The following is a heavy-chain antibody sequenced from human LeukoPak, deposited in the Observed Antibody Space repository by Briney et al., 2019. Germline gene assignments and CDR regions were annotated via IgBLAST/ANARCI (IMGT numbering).Heavy chain of an antibody. V-gene: IGHV3-23*01. J-gene: IGHJ4*02. CDR2: NSGSGDNT. CDR1: GFTYSSFA. CDR3: AKCEDIVVVVVATGYFDY. Sequence: GGSLRLFCAASGFTYSSFAMSCVPQAPGKRLEWVSANSGSGDNTYYAHSVKGRFTIPRENSKNTLYLQMNSLRAEDTDVYYCAKCEDIVVVVVATGYFDYWGQGTLVTVSS. D-gene: IGHD2-15*01.